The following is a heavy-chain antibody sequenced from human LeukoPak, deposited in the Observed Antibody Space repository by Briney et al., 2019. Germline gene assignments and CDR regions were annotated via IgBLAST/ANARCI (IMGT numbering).Heavy chain of an antibody. CDR2: IYYSGST. D-gene: IGHD2-15*01. Sequence: SETLSLTCTVSGGSISSYYWSWIRQPPGKGLDWIGYIYYSGSTNYNPSLKSRVTISVDTSKNQFSLKLSSVTAADTAVYYCARAALPRIPDYWGQGTLVTVSS. CDR3: ARAALPRIPDY. J-gene: IGHJ4*02. V-gene: IGHV4-59*01. CDR1: GGSISSYY.